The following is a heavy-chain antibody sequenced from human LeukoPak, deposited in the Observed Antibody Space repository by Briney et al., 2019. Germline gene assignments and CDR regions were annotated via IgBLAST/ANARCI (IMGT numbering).Heavy chain of an antibody. CDR1: GFTFDDYA. J-gene: IGHJ6*02. Sequence: GGSLRLSCVASGFTFDDYAMHWVRQAPGKGLEWVSGISWNSGSIGYADSVKGRFTISRDNANNSLYLQMNSLRAEDTALYYCAKDYRGWYFSFGMDVWGQGTTVTVSS. D-gene: IGHD6-19*01. CDR3: AKDYRGWYFSFGMDV. CDR2: ISWNSGSI. V-gene: IGHV3-9*01.